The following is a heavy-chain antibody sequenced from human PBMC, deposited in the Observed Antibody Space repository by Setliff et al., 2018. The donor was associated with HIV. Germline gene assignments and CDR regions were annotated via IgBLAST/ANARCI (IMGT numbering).Heavy chain of an antibody. V-gene: IGHV3-66*02. D-gene: IGHD3-10*01. J-gene: IGHJ4*02. CDR2: IYSDGST. CDR3: ARLRLYNSALDY. Sequence: GGSLRLSCAASGFTVSTYCMSWVRQAPGKGLEWVSTIYSDGSTYHADSVNGRFTLSRDISENALYLQIDSLRPEDTAVYYCARLRLYNSALDYWGQGTLVTVSS. CDR1: GFTVSTYC.